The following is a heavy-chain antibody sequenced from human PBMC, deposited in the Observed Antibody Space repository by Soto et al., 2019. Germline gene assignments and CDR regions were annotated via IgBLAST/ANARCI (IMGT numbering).Heavy chain of an antibody. Sequence: QVQLVQSGAEVKKPGSSVKVSCKASGGTFSSYAISWVRQAPGQGLEWMGGIIPIFGTANYAQKFQGRVTITADKSTSTAYMELSSLRSEDTAVYYCARGGVLRFLEWRFDYYYGMDVWGQGTTVTVSS. V-gene: IGHV1-69*06. CDR2: IIPIFGTA. D-gene: IGHD3-3*01. CDR1: GGTFSSYA. J-gene: IGHJ6*02. CDR3: ARGGVLRFLEWRFDYYYGMDV.